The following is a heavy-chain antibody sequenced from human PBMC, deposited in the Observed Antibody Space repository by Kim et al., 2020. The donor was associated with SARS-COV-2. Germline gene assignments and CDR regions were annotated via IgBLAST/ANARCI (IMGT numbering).Heavy chain of an antibody. Sequence: TDGGKRDYAAPVKGRFTISGDDSKNTGYLHMNSVKTEDTAVYYCTTGGRLWGQGTQVTVSS. CDR3: TTGGRL. CDR2: TDGGKR. D-gene: IGHD1-26*01. J-gene: IGHJ4*02. V-gene: IGHV3-15*01.